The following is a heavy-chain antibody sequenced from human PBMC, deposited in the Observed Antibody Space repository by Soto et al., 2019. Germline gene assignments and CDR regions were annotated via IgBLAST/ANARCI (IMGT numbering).Heavy chain of an antibody. CDR2: ISVYNGNK. Sequence: ASVKVSCRASGYTFNNYGITWVRQAPGQGLEWLGWISVYNGNKNYAKKVQGRVSMTADTSTSTAHMELRSLQSDDTAVYFCARVAVTLNRGLEVDFYKMDVWGQGATVTISS. V-gene: IGHV1-18*01. D-gene: IGHD3-10*01. CDR3: ARVAVTLNRGLEVDFYKMDV. CDR1: GYTFNNYG. J-gene: IGHJ6*02.